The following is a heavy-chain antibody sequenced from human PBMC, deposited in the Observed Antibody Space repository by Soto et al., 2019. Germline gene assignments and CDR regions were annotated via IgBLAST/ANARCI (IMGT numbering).Heavy chain of an antibody. J-gene: IGHJ3*02. Sequence: GSGPTLVNPTQTLTLTCSFSGFSLSTSGVGVGWIRQPPGKALEWLALIYWSGDEHYRPSLKTRLTITKDTSKNQVVLTMTNMDPVDTATYYCARGVATRPVFAFDIWGQGTMVTVSS. CDR1: GFSLSTSGVG. D-gene: IGHD6-6*01. CDR2: IYWSGDE. V-gene: IGHV2-5*01. CDR3: ARGVATRPVFAFDI.